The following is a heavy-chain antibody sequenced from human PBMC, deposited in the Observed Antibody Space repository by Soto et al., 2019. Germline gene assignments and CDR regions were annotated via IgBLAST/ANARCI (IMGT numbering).Heavy chain of an antibody. CDR3: ARHGGVTSSWFDP. V-gene: IGHV5-51*01. CDR1: GYSFTSYW. CDR2: IYPGDSDT. J-gene: IGHJ5*02. D-gene: IGHD4-4*01. Sequence: HGESLKISCKGSGYSFTSYWIAWVRQMPGKGLEWMGIIYPGDSDTRYSPSFQGQVTISADKSISTAYLQWSSLKASDTAMYYCARHGGVTSSWFDPWGQGTLVTVPQ.